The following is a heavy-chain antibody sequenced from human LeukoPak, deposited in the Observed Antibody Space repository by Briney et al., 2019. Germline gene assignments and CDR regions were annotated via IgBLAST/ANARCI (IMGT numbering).Heavy chain of an antibody. CDR3: ARDEGLCSGSDY. Sequence: GGSLRLSCAASGFTFSTYWMSWVRQAPGKGLVWVANLNQDGSEKYYVDSVKGRFTISRDNAKNSLYLQMSSLRAEDTAVYYCARDEGLCSGSDYWGQGTLVTVSS. CDR2: LNQDGSEK. J-gene: IGHJ4*02. V-gene: IGHV3-7*01. D-gene: IGHD3-3*01. CDR1: GFTFSTYW.